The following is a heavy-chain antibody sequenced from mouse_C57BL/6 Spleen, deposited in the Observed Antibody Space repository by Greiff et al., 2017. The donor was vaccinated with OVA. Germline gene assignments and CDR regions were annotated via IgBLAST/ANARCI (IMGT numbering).Heavy chain of an antibody. CDR1: GYTFTDYE. CDR2: IDPETGGT. CDR3: TRWDGYYRGYFDY. D-gene: IGHD2-3*01. Sequence: ESGAELVRPGASVTLSCKASGYTFTDYEMHWVKQTPVHGLEWIGAIDPETGGTAYNQKFKGKAILTADKSSSTAYMELRSLTSEDSAVYYCTRWDGYYRGYFDYWGQGTTLTVSS. J-gene: IGHJ2*01. V-gene: IGHV1-15*01.